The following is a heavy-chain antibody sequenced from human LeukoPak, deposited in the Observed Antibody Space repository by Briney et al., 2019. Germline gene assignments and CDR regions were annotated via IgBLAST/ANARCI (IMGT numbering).Heavy chain of an antibody. CDR1: GFTFSSYG. CDR3: AKSAYSSNYNWFDP. V-gene: IGHV3-23*01. J-gene: IGHJ5*02. D-gene: IGHD6-13*01. CDR2: ISGSGGST. Sequence: PGGSLRLSCAASGFTFSSYGMTWVRQAPGKGLEWVSGISGSGGSTKHADSVKGRFTISRDNSKNTLYLQMNSLRAEDTAVYYCAKSAYSSNYNWFDPWGQGTLVTVSS.